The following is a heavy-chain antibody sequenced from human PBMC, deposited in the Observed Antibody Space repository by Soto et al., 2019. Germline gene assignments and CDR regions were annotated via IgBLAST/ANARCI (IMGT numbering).Heavy chain of an antibody. CDR2: VIPIFGTA. CDR3: ARVYSIRAGSGYNWFDP. V-gene: IGHV1-69*13. J-gene: IGHJ5*02. Sequence: ASVKVSCKASGGTFSSYAISWVRQAPGQGLEWMGGVIPIFGTANYAQKFQGRVTITADESTSTAYMELSSLRSEDTAVYYCARVYSIRAGSGYNWFDPWGQEPWSPSPQ. CDR1: GGTFSSYA. D-gene: IGHD5-12*01.